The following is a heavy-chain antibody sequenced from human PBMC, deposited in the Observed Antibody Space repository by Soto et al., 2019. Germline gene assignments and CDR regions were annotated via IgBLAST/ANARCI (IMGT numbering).Heavy chain of an antibody. D-gene: IGHD6-19*01. CDR2: IYTSASI. V-gene: IGHV4-4*07. CDR1: GADISTYS. Sequence: SETLSLTCSVSGADISTYSWTWIRQPAGKGLEWIGRIYTSASINYNPSLKGRVTLSVDTSTNQVSLRLASVTAADTAIYYCARDREAGYNFYYGMDVWGQGTTVTVSS. J-gene: IGHJ6*02. CDR3: ARDREAGYNFYYGMDV.